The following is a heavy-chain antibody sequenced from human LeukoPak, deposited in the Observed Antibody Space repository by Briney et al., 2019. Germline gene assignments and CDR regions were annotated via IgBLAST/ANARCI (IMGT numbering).Heavy chain of an antibody. Sequence: ASVKVSCKASGYTFPNYHIHWVRQAPGQGLEWMGMIYPRDGSTSYAQKFQGRVTVTRDTSTSTVHMELSGLRSEDTAVYYCARDQEGFDYWGQGTLVTVSS. V-gene: IGHV1-46*01. CDR3: ARDQEGFDY. J-gene: IGHJ4*02. CDR2: IYPRDGST. CDR1: GYTFPNYH.